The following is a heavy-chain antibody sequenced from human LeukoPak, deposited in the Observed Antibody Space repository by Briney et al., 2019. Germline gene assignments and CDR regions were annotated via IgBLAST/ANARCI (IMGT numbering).Heavy chain of an antibody. Sequence: GGSLRLSCAASGFTFSSYVMNWVRQAPGKGLEWVSGISDSGGGTYYADSVKGRFTISRDNTKNTLYLQMNSLRAEDTAVYYCAKLPGRAADYWGQGTLVTVSS. V-gene: IGHV3-23*01. CDR2: ISDSGGGT. J-gene: IGHJ4*02. CDR3: AKLPGRAADY. CDR1: GFTFSSYV.